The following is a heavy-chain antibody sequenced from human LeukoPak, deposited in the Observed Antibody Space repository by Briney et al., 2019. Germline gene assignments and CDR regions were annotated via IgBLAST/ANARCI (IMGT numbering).Heavy chain of an antibody. J-gene: IGHJ4*02. CDR3: ARVRPGCFDY. CDR2: LWSDGIKT. V-gene: IGHV3-33*01. CDR1: GFTFTNYG. D-gene: IGHD1-14*01. Sequence: GGSLRLSCATSGFTFTNYGMHWVRQAPGRGLEWVAALWSDGIKTSYADSVRGRLTISRDNSRNTLFLQMDSLRAEDTAVYYCARVRPGCFDYWGQGTPVIVSS.